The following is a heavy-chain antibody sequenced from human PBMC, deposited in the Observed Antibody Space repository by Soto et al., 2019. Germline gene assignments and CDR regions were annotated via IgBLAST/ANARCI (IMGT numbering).Heavy chain of an antibody. CDR2: INHSGST. D-gene: IGHD4-17*01. CDR1: GGSFSGYY. J-gene: IGHJ4*02. CDR3: ARGLDYGDYVFGY. V-gene: IGHV4-34*01. Sequence: TSETLSLTCAFYGGSFSGYYWSLIRQPPGKGLEWIGEINHSGSTNYNPSLKSRVTISVDTSKNQFSLKLSSVTAADTAVYYCARGLDYGDYVFGYWGQGTLVTV.